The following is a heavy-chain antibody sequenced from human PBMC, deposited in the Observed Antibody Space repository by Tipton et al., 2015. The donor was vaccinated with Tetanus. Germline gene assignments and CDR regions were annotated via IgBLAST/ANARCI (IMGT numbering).Heavy chain of an antibody. CDR1: GGSISSSNYY. J-gene: IGHJ4*02. CDR3: ARQDRGYDSSGPLRRFLDY. D-gene: IGHD3-22*01. CDR2: IYYSGST. V-gene: IGHV4-39*01. Sequence: TLSLTCIVSGGSISSSNYYWGWIRQPPGKGLEWIGSIYYSGSTYYNPSLKSRVTISVDTSKNQFSLRLSSVTAADTAVYYCARQDRGYDSSGPLRRFLDYWGQGTLLTVSS.